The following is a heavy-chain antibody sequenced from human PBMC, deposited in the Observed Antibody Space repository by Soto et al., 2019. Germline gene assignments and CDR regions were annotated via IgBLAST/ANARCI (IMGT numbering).Heavy chain of an antibody. V-gene: IGHV4-39*01. CDR2: IYYSGST. CDR1: GGSISSSSYY. Sequence: QLQLQESGPGLVKPSETLSLTCTVSGGSISSSSYYWGWIHQPPGKGLEWIGSIYYSGSTYYNPSLKSRVTISVDTSKNKFSLKLSSVTAADTAVYYCARHRMYYYGSRRSYWFDPWGQGTLVTVSS. D-gene: IGHD3-10*01. J-gene: IGHJ5*02. CDR3: ARHRMYYYGSRRSYWFDP.